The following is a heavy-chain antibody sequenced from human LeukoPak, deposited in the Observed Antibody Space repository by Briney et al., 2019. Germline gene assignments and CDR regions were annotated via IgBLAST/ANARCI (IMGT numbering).Heavy chain of an antibody. CDR1: AFIFSNYA. CDR2: TTTSAET. D-gene: IGHD2-2*01. J-gene: IGHJ4*02. V-gene: IGHV3-23*01. Sequence: GGSLRLPCAASAFIFSNYAMSWVRQTPGKGLEWVSSTTTSAETWYADSVKGRFTTSRDTSKSTLFLHLSNLRPEDTAIYFCARDQGPDYAPVGSATHAYWGQGTLVAVSS. CDR3: ARDQGPDYAPVGSATHAY.